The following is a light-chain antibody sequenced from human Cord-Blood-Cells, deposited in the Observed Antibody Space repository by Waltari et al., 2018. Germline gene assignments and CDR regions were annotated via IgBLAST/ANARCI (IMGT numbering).Light chain of an antibody. J-gene: IGKJ1*01. Sequence: EIVLTQSPGTLSLSTGDRATVPCRASQSVSSSYLAWYQQKPGQAPSLLIYGASSRATGIPNRFSGSGSGTDFTLTISRLEPEDFAVYYCQQYGSSPWTFGQGTKVEIK. CDR3: QQYGSSPWT. V-gene: IGKV3-20*01. CDR2: GAS. CDR1: QSVSSSY.